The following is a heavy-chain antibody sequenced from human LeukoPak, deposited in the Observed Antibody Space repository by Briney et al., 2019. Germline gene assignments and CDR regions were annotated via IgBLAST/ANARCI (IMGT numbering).Heavy chain of an antibody. V-gene: IGHV4-59*11. D-gene: IGHD1-14*01. CDR1: GGSIQNHF. CDR2: IFHSGST. Sequence: LSETLSHPCTVSGGSIQNHFWSWVPPPPGKRLEWSDYIFHSGSTNHNPSLKGRFTISVDTSKNQFSLRLTSVTAADTAVYYCVRTNPWDLTYYFDYWGQGTLVTVSS. J-gene: IGHJ4*02. CDR3: VRTNPWDLTYYFDY.